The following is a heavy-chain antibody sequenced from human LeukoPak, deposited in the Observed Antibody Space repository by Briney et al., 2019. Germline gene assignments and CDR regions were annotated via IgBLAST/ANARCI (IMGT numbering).Heavy chain of an antibody. J-gene: IGHJ5*02. CDR2: IYDNGYT. Sequence: SETLSLTCTVSGGSMSTYYWSWIRQPPGKGLEWIGYIYDNGYTHYNPSLKSRVSISLDTSKSQFSLNLSSVTAADTAVYYCARRAFGGVIAVNWFDPWGQGTLVTVSS. CDR1: GGSMSTYY. D-gene: IGHD3-16*02. V-gene: IGHV4-59*08. CDR3: ARRAFGGVIAVNWFDP.